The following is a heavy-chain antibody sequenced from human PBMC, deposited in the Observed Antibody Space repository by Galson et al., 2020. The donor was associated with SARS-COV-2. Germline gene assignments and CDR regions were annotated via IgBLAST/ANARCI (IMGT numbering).Heavy chain of an antibody. D-gene: IGHD6-13*01. CDR3: ARETHDYSSIYYDF. CDR1: GFTFSTYA. CDR2: ISYDGSTE. V-gene: IGHV3-30*15. Sequence: GGSLRLSCAASGFTFSTYAMHWVRQAPGKGLEWVAIISYDGSTEYNADSVKGRFTISRDNSKNTLYLHMSSLGPEDTAVYYCARETHDYSSIYYDFWGQGTLVSVSS. J-gene: IGHJ4*02.